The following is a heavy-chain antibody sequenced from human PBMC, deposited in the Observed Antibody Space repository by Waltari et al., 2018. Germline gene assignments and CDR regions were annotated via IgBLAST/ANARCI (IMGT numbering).Heavy chain of an antibody. D-gene: IGHD1-26*01. J-gene: IGHJ4*02. CDR2: SKGDDSST. V-gene: IGHV3-74*01. CDR1: GFTFSSHW. CDR3: ARDGVGAGHDLDY. Sequence: EVQLVESGGGLVQPGGSLRLSCAASGFTFSSHWMHWVRQAPGKGLVWVACSKGDDSSTRYADSVKGRFTISRDNAKNTLYLQMNSLRAEDTAVYYCARDGVGAGHDLDYWGQGTLVTVSS.